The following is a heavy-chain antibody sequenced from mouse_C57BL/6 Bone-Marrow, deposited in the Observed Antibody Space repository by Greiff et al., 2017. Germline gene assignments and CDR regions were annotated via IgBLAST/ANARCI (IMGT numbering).Heavy chain of an antibody. CDR3: ARAGGEIYYDYEGY. J-gene: IGHJ2*01. D-gene: IGHD2-4*01. CDR2: INPYNGGT. V-gene: IGHV1-19*01. CDR1: GYPFPDYY. Sequence: EVQLQQSGPVLVKPGASVKMSCKASGYPFPDYYMNWVKQSHGKSLEWIGVINPYNGGTSYNQKFKGKATLTVDESSSPAYMELNSLTSEDAAVYYCARAGGEIYYDYEGYWGQGTTLTVSS.